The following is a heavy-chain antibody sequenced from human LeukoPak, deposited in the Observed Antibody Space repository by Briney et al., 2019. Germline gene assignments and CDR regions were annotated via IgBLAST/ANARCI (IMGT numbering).Heavy chain of an antibody. CDR1: GYTFTSYG. CDR2: INRNSGGT. J-gene: IGHJ4*02. V-gene: IGHV1-2*02. Sequence: GASVKVSCKASGYTFTSYGISWVRQAPGQGLESMGWINRNSGGTKSPQKFQGRVTMTRDTSISTVYMELSSLRSDDTAVYYCAGTRPRDGYNGPCYWGQGTLVTVSS. D-gene: IGHD5-24*01. CDR3: AGTRPRDGYNGPCY.